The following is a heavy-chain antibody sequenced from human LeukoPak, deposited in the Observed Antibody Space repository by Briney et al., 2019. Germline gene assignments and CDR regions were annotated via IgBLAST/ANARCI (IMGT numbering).Heavy chain of an antibody. D-gene: IGHD3-3*01. V-gene: IGHV3-66*02. J-gene: IGHJ6*03. CDR1: GLSLSVNY. CDR2: LYSDDRT. Sequence: PGGSLRLSCAASGLSLSVNYMNWVRQAPGKGLEWGSVLYSDDRTFYSDSVTGRFPISRDSSRNTLYLQLESLRAEDTGVYYCARERGREEGYDFWRGARQSYHYFMDVWGKGTTVTVSS. CDR3: ARERGREEGYDFWRGARQSYHYFMDV.